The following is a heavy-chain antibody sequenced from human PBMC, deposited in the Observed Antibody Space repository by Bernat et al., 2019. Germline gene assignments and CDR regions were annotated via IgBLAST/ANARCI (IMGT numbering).Heavy chain of an antibody. Sequence: EVQLVESGGGLVQPGGSLRLSCAASGFTVSSNYMSWVRQAPGKGLEWVSVIYSGGSTYYADSVKGRFTISGDNSKNTLYLQMNSLRAEDTAVYYCARDRNTMVRGVIWGQGTLVTVSS. CDR2: IYSGGST. V-gene: IGHV3-66*01. J-gene: IGHJ4*02. CDR1: GFTVSSNY. D-gene: IGHD3-10*01. CDR3: ARDRNTMVRGVI.